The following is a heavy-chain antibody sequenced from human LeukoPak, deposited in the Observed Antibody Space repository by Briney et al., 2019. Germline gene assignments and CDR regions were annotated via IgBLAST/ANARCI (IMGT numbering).Heavy chain of an antibody. Sequence: GSLRLSCAASGFTFSSYAMSWIRQPPGKGLEWIGTIYYSGSTFYNPSLGSRVTISVDMSKNQFSLKLNSVTAADTAVYYCAAAPNSRYFDYWGQGTLVTVSS. CDR3: AAAPNSRYFDY. J-gene: IGHJ4*02. CDR1: GFTFSSYA. V-gene: IGHV4-38-2*01. CDR2: IYYSGST. D-gene: IGHD4-23*01.